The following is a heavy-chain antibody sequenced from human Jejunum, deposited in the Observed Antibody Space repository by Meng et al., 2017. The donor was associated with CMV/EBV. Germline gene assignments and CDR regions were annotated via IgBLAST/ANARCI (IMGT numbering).Heavy chain of an antibody. J-gene: IGHJ4*02. CDR1: GFTLSSND. CDR2: IYAVGST. V-gene: IGHV3-53*01. D-gene: IGHD5-18*01. CDR3: ARTVGYTYGLGN. Sequence: EVTLVESGVALIQHGGCLRLSCAASGFTLSSNDMSWVRQAPGKGLGWVSHIYAVGSTYYADSVKGRFTISRDNPKNTLYLQMNTLRAEDTAVFYCARTVGYTYGLGNWGQGTLVTVSS.